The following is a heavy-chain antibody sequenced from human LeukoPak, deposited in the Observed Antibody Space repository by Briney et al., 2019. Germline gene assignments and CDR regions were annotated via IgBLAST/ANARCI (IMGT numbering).Heavy chain of an antibody. CDR3: AKGDYYDSSGYWVAEYFQH. CDR1: GFTFSSYG. Sequence: GGSLRLSCAASGFTFSSYGMHWVRQAPGKGLEWVAVISYDGSNKYYADSVKGRFTISRDNSKNTLYLQMNSLRAEGTAVYYCAKGDYYDSSGYWVAEYFQHWGQGTLVTVSS. J-gene: IGHJ1*01. D-gene: IGHD3-22*01. CDR2: ISYDGSNK. V-gene: IGHV3-30*18.